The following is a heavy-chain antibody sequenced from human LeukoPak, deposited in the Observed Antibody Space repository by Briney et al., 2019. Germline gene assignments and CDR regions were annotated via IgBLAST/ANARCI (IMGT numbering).Heavy chain of an antibody. CDR1: GYTLTELS. CDR2: FDPEDGET. Sequence: ASVKVSCKVSGYTLTELSMHWVRQAPGKGLEWMGGFDPEDGETIYAQKLQGRVTMTTDTSTSTAYMELRSLRSDDTAVYYCARVRPHYYYYYMDVWGKGTTVTVSS. CDR3: ARVRPHYYYYYMDV. V-gene: IGHV1-24*01. J-gene: IGHJ6*03.